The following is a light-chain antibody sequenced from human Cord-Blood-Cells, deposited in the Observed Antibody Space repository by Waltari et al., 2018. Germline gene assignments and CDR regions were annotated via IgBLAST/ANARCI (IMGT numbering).Light chain of an antibody. CDR1: QSISSY. CDR2: AAS. V-gene: IGKV1-39*01. Sequence: DIQMTQSPSSLSASVGDTVTITCRASQSISSYLNWYQQKPGKAPKLLSYAASSLQSGVPSRFSGSGAGKEFTLNISSLQPEDFATYYCQQSYSTPPTFGQGTKVEIK. CDR3: QQSYSTPPT. J-gene: IGKJ1*01.